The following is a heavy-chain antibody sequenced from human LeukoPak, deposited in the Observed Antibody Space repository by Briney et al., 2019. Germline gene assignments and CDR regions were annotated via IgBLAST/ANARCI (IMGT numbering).Heavy chain of an antibody. CDR2: ISSSSSYI. J-gene: IGHJ4*02. CDR3: ARDLTGPSDY. CDR1: VFTFSSYS. V-gene: IGHV3-21*01. Sequence: GGSLRLSCAAFVFTFSSYSMNWVRQAPGEGLEWVSSISSSSSYIYYADSVKGRFTISRDNAKNSLYLQMNSLRAEDTAVYYCARDLTGPSDYWGQGTLVTVSS. D-gene: IGHD3-9*01.